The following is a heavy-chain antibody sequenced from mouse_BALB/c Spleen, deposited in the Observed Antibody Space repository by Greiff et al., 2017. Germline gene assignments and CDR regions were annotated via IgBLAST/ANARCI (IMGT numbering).Heavy chain of an antibody. Sequence: DVKLVESGGGLVQPGGSLKLSCAASGFTFSSYTMSWVRQTPEKRLEWVAYISNGGGSTYYPDTVKGRFTISRDNAKNTLYLQMSSLKSEDTAMYYCARTGGYGNPFAYWGQGTLVTVSA. V-gene: IGHV5-12-2*01. CDR2: ISNGGGST. CDR1: GFTFSSYT. D-gene: IGHD2-1*01. CDR3: ARTGGYGNPFAY. J-gene: IGHJ3*01.